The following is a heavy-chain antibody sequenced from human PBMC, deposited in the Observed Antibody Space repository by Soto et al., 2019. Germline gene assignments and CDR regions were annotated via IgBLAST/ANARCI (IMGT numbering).Heavy chain of an antibody. V-gene: IGHV5-51*01. CDR3: ERFGSGGADY. D-gene: IGHD3-10*01. CDR1: GYIFYTYW. J-gene: IGHJ4*02. CDR2: IYPGDSDT. Sequence: PGESLKISYRTSGYIFYTYWIGWVRQTPEKALEWMGIIYPGDSDTIDNPSLPGQVTISSNKSITTAYLHWSSLKASDTPMYYCERFGSGGADYWGQGTPVTVSS.